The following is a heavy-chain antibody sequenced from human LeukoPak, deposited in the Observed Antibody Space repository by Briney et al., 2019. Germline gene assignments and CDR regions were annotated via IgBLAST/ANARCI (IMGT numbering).Heavy chain of an antibody. V-gene: IGHV3-49*03. Sequence: GGSLRLSCSTSGFTFGDYAMSWFRQAPGKGLEWVGFIRSKAYGGTTEYAASVKGRFTISRDDSKSIAYLQMNSLKTEDTAMYYCSRRSHSGDDFHLKFDYWGQGTLVTVSS. CDR1: GFTFGDYA. J-gene: IGHJ4*02. CDR3: SRRSHSGDDFHLKFDY. CDR2: IRSKAYGGTT. D-gene: IGHD5-12*01.